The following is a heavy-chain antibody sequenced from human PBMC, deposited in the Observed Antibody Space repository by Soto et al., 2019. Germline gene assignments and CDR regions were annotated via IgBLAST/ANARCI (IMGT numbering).Heavy chain of an antibody. CDR3: ARAKPLRFLEWLSDAYYGMDV. D-gene: IGHD3-3*01. V-gene: IGHV1-2*04. CDR1: GYTFTGYY. J-gene: IGHJ6*02. CDR2: INPNSGGT. Sequence: ASVKVSCKASGYTFTGYYMHWVRQAPGQGLEWMGWINPNSGGTNYAQKFQGWVTMTRDTSISTAYMELSRLRSNDTAVYYCARAKPLRFLEWLSDAYYGMDVWGQGTTVTVSS.